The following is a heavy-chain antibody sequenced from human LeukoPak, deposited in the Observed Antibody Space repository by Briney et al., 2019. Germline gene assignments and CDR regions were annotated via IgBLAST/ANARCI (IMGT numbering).Heavy chain of an antibody. CDR3: ARQAAAGYNWFDP. CDR1: GGSIRGYY. D-gene: IGHD2-2*01. V-gene: IGHV4-59*08. J-gene: IGHJ5*02. Sequence: SETLSLTFTVSGGSIRGYYWSWIRQSPGKGLEWIGYVNYGGSTNYNPSLKSRVTISVDTSKNQFSLKLSSVTAADTAVYYCARQAAAGYNWFDPWGQGTLVTVSS. CDR2: VNYGGST.